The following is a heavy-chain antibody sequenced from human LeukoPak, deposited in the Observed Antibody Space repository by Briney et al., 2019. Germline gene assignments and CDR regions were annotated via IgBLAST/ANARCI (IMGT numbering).Heavy chain of an antibody. CDR2: IWYDGSNK. CDR3: ARDYRQTAMVNYYGMDV. V-gene: IGHV3-33*08. CDR1: GFTFSHYA. J-gene: IGHJ6*02. D-gene: IGHD5-18*01. Sequence: GGSLRLSCAASGFTFSHYAMHWVRQAPGKGLEWVAVIWYDGSNKYYADSVKGRFTISRDNSKNTLYLQMNSLRAEDTAVYYCARDYRQTAMVNYYGMDVWGQGTTITVSS.